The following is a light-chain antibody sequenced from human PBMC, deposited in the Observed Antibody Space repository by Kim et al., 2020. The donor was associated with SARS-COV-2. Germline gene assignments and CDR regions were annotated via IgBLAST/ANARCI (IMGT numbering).Light chain of an antibody. CDR3: NFRDSNKNVR. Sequence: SSELTQDPAVSVALGQTVRITCQGDSSISYYATWYQQKPGQVPILVIYGKHNRPSGIPERFSGSSSGKTSSLTITGTQAGDEADYYCNFRDSNKNVRFGAG. V-gene: IGLV3-19*01. CDR1: SSISYY. CDR2: GKH. J-gene: IGLJ2*01.